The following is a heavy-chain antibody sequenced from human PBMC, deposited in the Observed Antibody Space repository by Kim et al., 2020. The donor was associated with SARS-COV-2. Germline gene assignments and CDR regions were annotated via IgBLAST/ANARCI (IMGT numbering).Heavy chain of an antibody. V-gene: IGHV1-8*02. CDR3: ARDLISNGSRTYAF. CDR1: GYNFSTNA. CDR2: MNPNSGNT. J-gene: IGHJ4*02. Sequence: ASVKVSCKASGYNFSTNAINWVRQATGQGLEWMGWMNPNSGNTDYAKKFQGRVTMTRNNSISTAYMELTSLTSDDTAVYFCARDLISNGSRTYAFWGQGT. D-gene: IGHD1-1*01.